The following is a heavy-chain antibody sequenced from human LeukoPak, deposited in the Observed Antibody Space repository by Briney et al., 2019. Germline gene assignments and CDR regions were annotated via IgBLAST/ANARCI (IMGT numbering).Heavy chain of an antibody. J-gene: IGHJ4*02. Sequence: PSETLSLTCTVPGDSISSHYWSWTRQPPGKGLEWIGYMSDSVRTKDNPSLNSRVTLSADTSKNQFSLRLNSVTAADTAVYYCATIKRGDIFGYFDFWGQGILVTVSS. CDR2: MSDSVRT. V-gene: IGHV4-59*11. D-gene: IGHD5-18*01. CDR1: GDSISSHY. CDR3: ATIKRGDIFGYFDF.